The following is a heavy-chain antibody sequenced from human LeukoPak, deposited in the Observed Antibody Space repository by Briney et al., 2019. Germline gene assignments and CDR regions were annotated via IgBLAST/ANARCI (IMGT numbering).Heavy chain of an antibody. J-gene: IGHJ6*02. CDR3: AREDPPVEMATIRFYYYYGMDV. D-gene: IGHD5-24*01. CDR1: GFTFSSYW. Sequence: GGSLRLSCAASGFTFSSYWMSWARQAPGKGLEWVANIKQDGSEKYYVDSVKGRFTISRDNAKNSLYLQMNSLRAEDTAVYYCAREDPPVEMATIRFYYYYGMDVWGQGTTVTVSS. CDR2: IKQDGSEK. V-gene: IGHV3-7*01.